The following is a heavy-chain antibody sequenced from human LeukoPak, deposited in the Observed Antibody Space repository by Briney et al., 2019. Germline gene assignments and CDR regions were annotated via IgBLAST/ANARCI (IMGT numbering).Heavy chain of an antibody. D-gene: IGHD3-10*01. CDR1: GGTFSSYA. CDR3: ARELWFANAPGSWLDP. CDR2: IIPIFGTA. V-gene: IGHV1-69*05. Sequence: GASVKVSCKASGGTFSSYAISWVRQAPGQGLEWMGGIIPIFGTANYAQKFQGRVTITTDESTSTAYMELSSLRSEDTAVYYCARELWFANAPGSWLDPWGQGTLVTVSS. J-gene: IGHJ5*02.